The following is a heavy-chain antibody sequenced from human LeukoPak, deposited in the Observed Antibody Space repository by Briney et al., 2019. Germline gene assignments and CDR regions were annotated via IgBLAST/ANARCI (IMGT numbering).Heavy chain of an antibody. CDR1: GFTFSTYW. D-gene: IGHD5/OR15-5a*01. CDR3: SRGNCVVLGSRGPFDY. CDR2: ISPDGSDK. V-gene: IGHV3-7*04. J-gene: IGHJ4*02. Sequence: GGSLRLSCVASGFTFSTYWMNWVRQAPGKGLERVGTISPDGSDKYYVDSVKGRFTISRDNAKSSLYLQINSLRADATALYICSRGNCVVLGSRGPFDYWGQGTLVTVSS.